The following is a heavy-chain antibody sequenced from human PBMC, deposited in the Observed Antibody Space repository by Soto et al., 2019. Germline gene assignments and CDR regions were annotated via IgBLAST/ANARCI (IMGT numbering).Heavy chain of an antibody. CDR3: ARLPGPLVAVLYIYPLDGREAMSDVDV. D-gene: IGHD6-19*01. J-gene: IGHJ6*02. V-gene: IGHV3-30-3*01. CDR1: GFTFNYYP. CDR2: VSFDGSNK. Sequence: QMQLVESGGGVVQPGGSLRLSCAASGFTFNYYPMHWVRQAPGKGLEWVAVVSFDGSNKYYADSVQGRFTISKDNSKNTLYLQMNSLRREDTAVYYCARLPGPLVAVLYIYPLDGREAMSDVDVWGQGTTVTVSS.